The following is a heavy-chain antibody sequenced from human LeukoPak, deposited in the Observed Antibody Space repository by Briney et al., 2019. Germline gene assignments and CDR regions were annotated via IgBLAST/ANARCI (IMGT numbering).Heavy chain of an antibody. V-gene: IGHV4-39*01. CDR2: IYHSGST. J-gene: IGHJ5*02. CDR3: ARHPSHNYFHPRGCSNWFDP. CDR1: GGSFNYSPYY. Sequence: PSETLSLTCTVSGGSFNYSPYYWGWIRQPPGKGLEWIGSIYHSGSTYYNPSLKSRVTISVDTSKNQFSLKLSSVTAADTAVYYCARHPSHNYFHPRGCSNWFDPWGQGTLVTVSS. D-gene: IGHD5-24*01.